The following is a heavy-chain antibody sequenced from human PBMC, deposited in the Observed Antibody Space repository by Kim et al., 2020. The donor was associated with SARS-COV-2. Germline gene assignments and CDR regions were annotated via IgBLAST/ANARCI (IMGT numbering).Heavy chain of an antibody. V-gene: IGHV3-23*01. J-gene: IGHJ6*03. Sequence: GRFTISRDNSKNTLYLQMNSLRAEDTAVYYCAKDQDGYTPPSDYYYYMDVWGKGTTVTVSS. CDR3: AKDQDGYTPPSDYYYYMDV. D-gene: IGHD5-12*01.